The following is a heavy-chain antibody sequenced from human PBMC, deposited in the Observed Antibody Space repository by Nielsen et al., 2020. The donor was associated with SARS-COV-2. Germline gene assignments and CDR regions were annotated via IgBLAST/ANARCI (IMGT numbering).Heavy chain of an antibody. V-gene: IGHV1-18*01. CDR1: GYTFTSYG. Sequence: ASVKVSCKASGYTFTSYGISWVRQAPGQGLEWMGWISAYNGNTNYAQKLQGRVTMTTDTSTSTAYMELRSLRSDDTAVYYCAREGDIVVVPAASNYYYYMDVWGKGTTVTVSS. D-gene: IGHD2-2*01. CDR3: AREGDIVVVPAASNYYYYMDV. CDR2: ISAYNGNT. J-gene: IGHJ6*03.